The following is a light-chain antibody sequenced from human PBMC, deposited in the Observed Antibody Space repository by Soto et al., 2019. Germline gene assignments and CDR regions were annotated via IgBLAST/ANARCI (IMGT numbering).Light chain of an antibody. CDR3: CSYAGSSTSV. Sequence: QSVLTQPASVSGSPGQSITISCTGTSSDVGRYNLVSWYQQHPGKAPKLIIHEDSKRSSGLSNRFSGSKSGNTASLTISGLQAEDEADYYCCSYAGSSTSVFGTGTKVTVL. V-gene: IGLV2-23*01. CDR2: EDS. J-gene: IGLJ1*01. CDR1: SSDVGRYNL.